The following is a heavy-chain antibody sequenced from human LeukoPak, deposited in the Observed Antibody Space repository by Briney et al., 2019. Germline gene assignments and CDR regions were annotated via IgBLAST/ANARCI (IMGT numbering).Heavy chain of an antibody. V-gene: IGHV4-30-2*01. J-gene: IGHJ3*02. D-gene: IGHD2-2*01. CDR3: ASGGVVGSPALLAAMRAFDI. CDR1: GGSISSGGYY. Sequence: PSETLSLTCTVSGGSISSGGYYWSWIRQPPGKGLEWIGYIYHSGSTYYNPSLKSRVTISVDRSKSQFSLKLSSVTAADTAVYYCASGGVVGSPALLAAMRAFDIWGQGTMVTVSS. CDR2: IYHSGST.